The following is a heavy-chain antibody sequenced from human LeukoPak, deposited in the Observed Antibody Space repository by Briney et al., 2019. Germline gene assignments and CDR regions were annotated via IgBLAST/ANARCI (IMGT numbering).Heavy chain of an antibody. Sequence: PSETLSLTCTVSGGSISSSSYYWGWIRQPPGKGREWIGSIYDSGSTYYNPSLKSRVTISVDTSKNQFSLKLSSVTAADTAVYYCARERREQLLPPYTRSVTYFAYWGQGTLVTVSS. D-gene: IGHD2-2*01. CDR1: GGSISSSSYY. CDR2: IYDSGST. J-gene: IGHJ4*02. CDR3: ARERREQLLPPYTRSVTYFAY. V-gene: IGHV4-39*07.